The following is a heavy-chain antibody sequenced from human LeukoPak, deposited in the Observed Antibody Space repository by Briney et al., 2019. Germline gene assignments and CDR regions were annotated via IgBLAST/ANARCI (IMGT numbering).Heavy chain of an antibody. CDR2: TSGSGGST. D-gene: IGHD6-13*01. V-gene: IGHV3-23*01. CDR3: AKGNYEASSSSWYYFDY. CDR1: GFTFSSYA. J-gene: IGHJ4*02. Sequence: GSLRLSCAASGFTFSSYAMSWVRQAPGEGLEWVSVTSGSGGSTYYADSVKGRFTISRDNSKNTLYLQMNSLRGEDTAVYYCAKGNYEASSSSWYYFDYWGQGTVVTVSP.